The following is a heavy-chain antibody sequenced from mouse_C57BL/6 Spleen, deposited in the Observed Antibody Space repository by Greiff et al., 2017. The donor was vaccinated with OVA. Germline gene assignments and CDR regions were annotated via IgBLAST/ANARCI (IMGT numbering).Heavy chain of an antibody. CDR2: ISDGGSYT. Sequence: EVQGVESGGGLVKPGGSLKLSCAASGFTFSSYAMSWVRQTPEKRLEWVATISDGGSYTYYPDNVKGRFTIARDNAKNNLYLQMSHLKSEDTAMCYCARDRGDYDAMDYWGQGTSVTVSS. J-gene: IGHJ4*01. CDR3: ARDRGDYDAMDY. D-gene: IGHD3-3*01. V-gene: IGHV5-4*01. CDR1: GFTFSSYA.